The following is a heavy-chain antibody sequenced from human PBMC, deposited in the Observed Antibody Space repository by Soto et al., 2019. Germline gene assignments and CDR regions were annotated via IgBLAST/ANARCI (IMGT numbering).Heavy chain of an antibody. CDR3: ARVDNSIP. CDR2: ISGSGGST. CDR1: EFAYSGGR. V-gene: IGHV3-23*01. Sequence: GGSLRHTFADAEFAYSGGRRIWVRQAPGKGLEWVSAISGSGGSTYYADSVKGRFTISRDNAKNSLYLQMNSLRAEDTAVYYCARVDNSIPWGQGTLVTVSS. D-gene: IGHD1-20*01. J-gene: IGHJ5*02.